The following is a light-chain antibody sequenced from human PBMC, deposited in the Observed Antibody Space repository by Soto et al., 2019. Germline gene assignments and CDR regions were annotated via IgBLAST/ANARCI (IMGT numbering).Light chain of an antibody. CDR3: QQLNSHPT. J-gene: IGKJ5*01. CDR2: AAS. CDR1: QNINRY. V-gene: IGKV1-9*01. Sequence: LTQSPATLSLSPGGRATLSCRASQNINRYLAWYQQKPGKAPKLLIYAASTFQSGVPSRFSGSGSGTDFTLTISSLQPEDFATYYCQQLNSHPTFGQGTRLEIK.